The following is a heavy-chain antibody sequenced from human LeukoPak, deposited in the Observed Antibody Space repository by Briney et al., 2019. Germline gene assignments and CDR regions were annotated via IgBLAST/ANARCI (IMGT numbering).Heavy chain of an antibody. Sequence: ASVKESCKTSGYTFIGYDINWVRQAPGQGLEWMGWMKSNSGDTHFAQKFQGRLTMTRNTSISTAFMELSSLRAEDTAVYYCARGEDSSRRYPFDYWGQGSLVTVSS. CDR3: ARGEDSSRRYPFDY. CDR1: GYTFIGYD. D-gene: IGHD6-13*01. CDR2: MKSNSGDT. V-gene: IGHV1-8*01. J-gene: IGHJ4*01.